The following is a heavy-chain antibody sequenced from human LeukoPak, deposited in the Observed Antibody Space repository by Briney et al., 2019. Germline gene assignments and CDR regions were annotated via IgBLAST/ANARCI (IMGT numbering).Heavy chain of an antibody. CDR3: ASLHIVVVTAILDAFDI. D-gene: IGHD2-21*02. J-gene: IGHJ3*02. CDR2: ISYDGSNK. CDR1: GFTFSSYA. Sequence: GRSLRLSRAASGFTFSSYAMHWVRQAPGKGLEWVAVISYDGSNKYYADSVKGRFTISRDNSKNTLYLQMNSLRAEDTAVYYCASLHIVVVTAILDAFDIWGQGTMVTVSS. V-gene: IGHV3-30-3*01.